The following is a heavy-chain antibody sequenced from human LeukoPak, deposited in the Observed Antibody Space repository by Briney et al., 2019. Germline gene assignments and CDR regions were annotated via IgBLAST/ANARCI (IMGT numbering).Heavy chain of an antibody. J-gene: IGHJ4*02. D-gene: IGHD6-6*01. CDR1: GFTFTKYA. CDR3: VKGVAARLDY. CDR2: ISVNGAST. V-gene: IGHV3-64D*09. Sequence: GGSLRLSCSVSGFTFTKYAMHWVRQAPGKGLEYVSAISVNGASTYYADSIRGRFTISRDDSKNTLYLQMSSLRAEDTAIYYCVKGVAARLDYWGQGTLVTVSS.